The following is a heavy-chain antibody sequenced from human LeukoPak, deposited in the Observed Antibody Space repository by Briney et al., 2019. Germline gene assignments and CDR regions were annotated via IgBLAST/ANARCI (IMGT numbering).Heavy chain of an antibody. CDR1: GGSISSYY. CDR2: IYYSGST. Sequence: SETLSHTCTVSGGSISSYYWSWIRPPPGKGLEWIGHIYYSGSTNYNPSLQSRVTISVDTSKNQFSLKLSPVTAADTAVYYCARESRGGWESYFDYWGQGTLVTVSS. J-gene: IGHJ4*02. V-gene: IGHV4-59*01. CDR3: ARESRGGWESYFDY. D-gene: IGHD6-19*01.